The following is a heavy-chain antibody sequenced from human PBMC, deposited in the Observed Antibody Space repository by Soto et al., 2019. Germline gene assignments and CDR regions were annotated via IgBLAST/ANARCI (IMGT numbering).Heavy chain of an antibody. D-gene: IGHD6-13*01. CDR1: GGSISPYY. CDR2: VYYSGNA. V-gene: IGHV4-59*01. J-gene: IGHJ6*03. CDR3: ARKGAAASYAHYYMDV. Sequence: SETLSLTCTVSGGSISPYYWSWIRQPPGKGLEWIGYVYYSGNANYNPSLESRVTISVDTSRNRFSLNLTSATAADTAVYYCARKGAAASYAHYYMDVWGRGTAVTVSS.